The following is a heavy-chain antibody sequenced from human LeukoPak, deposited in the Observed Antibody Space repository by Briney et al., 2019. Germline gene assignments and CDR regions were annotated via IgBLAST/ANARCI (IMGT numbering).Heavy chain of an antibody. CDR1: GYTLTELS. V-gene: IGHV1-24*01. CDR2: FDPEDGET. J-gene: IGHJ6*04. CDR3: ATYPYGSERSYYYGMDV. D-gene: IGHD3-10*01. Sequence: ASVKVSCKVSGYTLTELSMHWVRQAPGKGLEWMGGFDPEDGETIYAQEFQGRVTMTEDTSTDTAYMELSSLRSEDTAVYYCATYPYGSERSYYYGMDVWGKGTTVTVSS.